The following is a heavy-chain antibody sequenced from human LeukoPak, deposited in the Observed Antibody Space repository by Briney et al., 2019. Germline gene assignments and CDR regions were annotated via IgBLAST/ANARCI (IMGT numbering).Heavy chain of an antibody. D-gene: IGHD2-2*01. CDR1: GGSISSYY. CDR3: ARGLPGARWYYFDY. Sequence: SETLSLTCTVSGGSISSYYWSWLRQPPGKGLEWLGYIYYSGSTNYNPPLKSRVSISGDTSKNQFSLKLSSVAAADTAVYYCARGLPGARWYYFDYWGQGTLVTVSS. J-gene: IGHJ4*02. V-gene: IGHV4-59*01. CDR2: IYYSGST.